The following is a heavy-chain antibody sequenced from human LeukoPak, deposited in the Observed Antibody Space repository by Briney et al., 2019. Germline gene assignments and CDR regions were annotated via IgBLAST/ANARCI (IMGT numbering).Heavy chain of an antibody. D-gene: IGHD2-21*01. V-gene: IGHV1-2*02. CDR3: AKENRYSGGDGSRNGMDV. Sequence: ASVKVSCKASGYTFTGYYIHWVRQAPGQGLEWMGWINPNSGATKYAQKFRDRVTVTRDTSISTAYMEVSGLRPDDTAVYYCAKENRYSGGDGSRNGMDVWGQGTTVTVSS. CDR2: INPNSGAT. CDR1: GYTFTGYY. J-gene: IGHJ6*02.